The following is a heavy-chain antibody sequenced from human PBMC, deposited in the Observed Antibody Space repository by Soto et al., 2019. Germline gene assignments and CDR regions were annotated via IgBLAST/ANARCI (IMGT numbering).Heavy chain of an antibody. Sequence: QVQLVQSGAEVKKPGASVKVSCKASGYTFNSYGISWVRQAPGQGLEWMGWISVYNGNTNYAQKVQGRVTITTDTATSTAYMELRSLRSDDTAVYYCARDGRNGGYFDYWGQGTVVTVSS. CDR1: GYTFNSYG. J-gene: IGHJ4*02. D-gene: IGHD2-8*01. CDR3: ARDGRNGGYFDY. V-gene: IGHV1-18*01. CDR2: ISVYNGNT.